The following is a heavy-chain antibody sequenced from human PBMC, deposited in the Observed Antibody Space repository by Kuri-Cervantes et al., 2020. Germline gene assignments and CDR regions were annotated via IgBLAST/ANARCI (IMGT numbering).Heavy chain of an antibody. Sequence: GSLRLSCAASGFTFSSYSMNWVRQAPGKGLEWVSSISSSSSYIYYADSVKGRFTISRDNAKNSLYLQMNSLRAEDTAVYYCARAPGGYYYGMDVWGQGTTVTVSS. CDR2: ISSSSSYI. V-gene: IGHV3-21*01. J-gene: IGHJ6*02. CDR1: GFTFSSYS. CDR3: ARAPGGYYYGMDV. D-gene: IGHD3-10*01.